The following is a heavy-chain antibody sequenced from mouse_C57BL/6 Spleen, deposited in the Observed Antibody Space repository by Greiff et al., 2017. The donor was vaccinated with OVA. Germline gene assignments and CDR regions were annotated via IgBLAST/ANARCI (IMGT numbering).Heavy chain of an antibody. J-gene: IGHJ2*01. D-gene: IGHD1-1*01. CDR2: IYPGGGYT. CDR3: ARSNYGSSRYYFDY. Sequence: QVQLQQSGAELVRPRTSVKMSCKASGYTFTNYWIGWAKQRPGHGLEWIGDIYPGGGYTNYNEKFKGKATLTADKSSSTAYMQFSSLTSEDSAIYYCARSNYGSSRYYFDYWGQGTTLTVSS. CDR1: GYTFTNYW. V-gene: IGHV1-63*01.